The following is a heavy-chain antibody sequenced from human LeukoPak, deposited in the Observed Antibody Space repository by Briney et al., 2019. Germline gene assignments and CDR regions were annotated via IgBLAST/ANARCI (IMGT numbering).Heavy chain of an antibody. CDR3: AAFSKGF. Sequence: GGSLRLSCAASGIAFSDVWMTWVRQAPGKGLEWVGRIKSKADGGTTDYTAPVKGRFSISGDDSKNTVYLQMDSLEAEDTAVYYCAAFSKGFWGQGTLVTVSS. CDR1: GIAFSDVW. CDR2: IKSKADGGTT. V-gene: IGHV3-15*01. J-gene: IGHJ4*02.